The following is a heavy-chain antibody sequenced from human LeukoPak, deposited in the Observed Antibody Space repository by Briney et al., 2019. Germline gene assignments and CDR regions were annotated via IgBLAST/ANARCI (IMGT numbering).Heavy chain of an antibody. D-gene: IGHD3-22*01. CDR3: AKGSYYDSSGSFYFDY. V-gene: IGHV3-23*01. Sequence: GGSLRLSCAASGFTFSSYAMSWVRQAPGKGLEWVSGISGSGDNTYYADTVKGRFTISRDNSKNTLYVQVNSLGTEDTAAYYCAKGSYYDSSGSFYFDYWGQGTLVTVSS. CDR2: ISGSGDNT. CDR1: GFTFSSYA. J-gene: IGHJ4*02.